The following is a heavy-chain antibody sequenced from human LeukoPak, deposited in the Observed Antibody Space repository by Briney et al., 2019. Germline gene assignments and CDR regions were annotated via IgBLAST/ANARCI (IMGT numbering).Heavy chain of an antibody. Sequence: GGSLRLSCAASGFIFNSYSMNWVRQAPGKGLEWVSSISSSSSYIYYADSVKGRFTISRDNAKNSLYLQMNSLRAEDTAVYYCAAHSSGYLKGGYWGQGTLVTVSS. J-gene: IGHJ4*02. CDR1: GFIFNSYS. V-gene: IGHV3-21*01. CDR2: ISSSSSYI. CDR3: AAHSSGYLKGGY. D-gene: IGHD3-22*01.